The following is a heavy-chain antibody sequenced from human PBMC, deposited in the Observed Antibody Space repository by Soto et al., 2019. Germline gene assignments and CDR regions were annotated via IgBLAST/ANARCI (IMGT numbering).Heavy chain of an antibody. CDR3: ASYYYDSSGYYNHDY. V-gene: IGHV3-74*01. Sequence: PGGSLRLSCVASGFTFSSYWMHWVRQAPGKGLVWVSRINRDGSSTSYADSVKGRFTISRDNAKNTLYLKVNSLRAEDTAVYYCASYYYDSSGYYNHDYWGQGTLVTVSS. D-gene: IGHD3-22*01. J-gene: IGHJ4*02. CDR1: GFTFSSYW. CDR2: INRDGSST.